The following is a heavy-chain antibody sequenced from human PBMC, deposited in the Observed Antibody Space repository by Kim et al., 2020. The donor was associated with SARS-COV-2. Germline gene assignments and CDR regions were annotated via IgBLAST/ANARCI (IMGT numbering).Heavy chain of an antibody. CDR2: IIPIFGTA. D-gene: IGHD2-15*01. Sequence: SVKVSCKASGGTFSSYAISWVRQAPGQGLEWMGGIIPIFGTANYAQKFQGRVTITADESTSTAYMELSSLRSEDTAVYYFARDRGYCSGGNCYDYYYGMDVWGQGTTVTVSS. CDR3: ARDRGYCSGGNCYDYYYGMDV. J-gene: IGHJ6*02. CDR1: GGTFSSYA. V-gene: IGHV1-69*13.